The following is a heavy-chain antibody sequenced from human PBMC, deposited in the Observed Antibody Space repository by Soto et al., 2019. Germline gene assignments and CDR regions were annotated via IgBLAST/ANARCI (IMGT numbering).Heavy chain of an antibody. CDR2: ISTGGDST. CDR3: VKSARDEDDE. V-gene: IGHV3-64D*08. J-gene: IGHJ4*02. Sequence: EVQLVESGGGLVQPGGSLRLSCSASGFTFSRYAMNWVRQAPGKGLDYVSAISTGGDSTYYADSVRGRFTISRDNSKNSLYMEMNSLRAEDTGVYFCVKSARDEDDEWGQGTLVTVSS. CDR1: GFTFSRYA.